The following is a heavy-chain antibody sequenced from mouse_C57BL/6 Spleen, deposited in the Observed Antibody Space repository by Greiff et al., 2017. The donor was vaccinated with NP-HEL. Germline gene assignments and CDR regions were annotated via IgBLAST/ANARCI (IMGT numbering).Heavy chain of an antibody. D-gene: IGHD2-2*01. Sequence: QVQLKQPGAELVKPGASVKLSCKASGYTFTSYWMQWVKQRPGQGLEWIGEIDPSDSYTNYNQKFKGKATLTVDTSSSTAYMQLSSLTSEDSAVYYCARRGVTSYYYAMDYWGQGTSVTVSS. CDR1: GYTFTSYW. CDR3: ARRGVTSYYYAMDY. CDR2: IDPSDSYT. V-gene: IGHV1-50*01. J-gene: IGHJ4*01.